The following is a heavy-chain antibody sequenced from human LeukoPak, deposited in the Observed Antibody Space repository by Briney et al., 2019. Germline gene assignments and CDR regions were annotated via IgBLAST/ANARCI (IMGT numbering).Heavy chain of an antibody. Sequence: SETLSLTCAVYGGPFSGYYWSWIRQPPGKGLEWIGEINHSGSTNYNPSLKSRVTISVDTSKNQFSLKLSSVTAADTAVYYCARVSIAAAGFDYWGQGTLVTVSS. CDR1: GGPFSGYY. J-gene: IGHJ4*02. D-gene: IGHD6-13*01. CDR3: ARVSIAAAGFDY. V-gene: IGHV4-34*01. CDR2: INHSGST.